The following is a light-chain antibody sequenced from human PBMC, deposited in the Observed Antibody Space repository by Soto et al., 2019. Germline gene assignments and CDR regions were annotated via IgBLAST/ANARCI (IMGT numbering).Light chain of an antibody. Sequence: EIVLTHSPGTLSLSPGERATLSCRASQSVRNNYLAWYQQRPGQAPRLLIYAASSRATGIPDRFSGSGSGTDFTLTISRLEPEDFAVYYCQQYGTSPRTFGQGTKVDIK. CDR1: QSVRNNY. V-gene: IGKV3-20*01. CDR2: AAS. J-gene: IGKJ1*01. CDR3: QQYGTSPRT.